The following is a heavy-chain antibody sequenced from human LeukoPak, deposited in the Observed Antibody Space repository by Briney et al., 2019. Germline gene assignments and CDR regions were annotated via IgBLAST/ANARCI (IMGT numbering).Heavy chain of an antibody. CDR2: IYYSGST. D-gene: IGHD2-2*01. CDR3: ARHAFVVVPAAMPDFDY. CDR1: GGSISSYY. J-gene: IGHJ4*02. Sequence: SETLSLTCTVTGGSISSYYWSWIRQPPGKGLEWIGYIYYSGSTNYNPSLKSRVTISVDTSKNQFSLKLSSVTAADTAVYYCARHAFVVVPAAMPDFDYWGQGTLVTVSS. V-gene: IGHV4-59*08.